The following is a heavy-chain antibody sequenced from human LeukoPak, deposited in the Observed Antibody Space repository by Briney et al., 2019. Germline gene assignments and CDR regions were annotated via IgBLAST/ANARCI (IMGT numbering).Heavy chain of an antibody. V-gene: IGHV1-2*02. CDR2: INPNSGGT. CDR3: ARALSYSSPLDY. D-gene: IGHD6-19*01. CDR1: GYVFTGYY. Sequence: ASVKVSCKASGYVFTGYYIHWVRQAPGQGLEWMGWINPNSGGTNYEQKFQGRVTMTRDTSITTVYMELDRLTNDDTAVYYCARALSYSSPLDYWGRETLVTVSS. J-gene: IGHJ4*02.